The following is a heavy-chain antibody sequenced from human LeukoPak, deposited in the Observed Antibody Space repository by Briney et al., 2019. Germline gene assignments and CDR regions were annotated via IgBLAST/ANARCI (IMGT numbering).Heavy chain of an antibody. CDR1: GFTFSDYW. V-gene: IGHV3-7*01. D-gene: IGHD3-22*01. Sequence: GGSLRLSCAASGFTFSDYWMTWVRQAPGKGLEWVANIKQDGREKDYADSVKGRFTISRDNAKNSLYLQMDSLRVEDTAVYYCARKGGYSSGYYYWGQGTLVTVSS. CDR3: ARKGGYSSGYYY. CDR2: IKQDGREK. J-gene: IGHJ4*02.